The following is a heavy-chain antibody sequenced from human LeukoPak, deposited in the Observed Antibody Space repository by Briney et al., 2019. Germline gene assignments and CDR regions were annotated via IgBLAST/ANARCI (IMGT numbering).Heavy chain of an antibody. V-gene: IGHV3-23*01. Sequence: GGSLRLSCAASGFTFSTYAMNWVRQAPGVGPEWVSGISVSGGSTYYADSVKGRFTISRDNSKNTLYLQMNSLRAEDTAVYYCAAGDAYHELDYWGQGTLVTVSS. CDR2: ISVSGGST. J-gene: IGHJ4*02. CDR1: GFTFSTYA. CDR3: AAGDAYHELDY. D-gene: IGHD5-24*01.